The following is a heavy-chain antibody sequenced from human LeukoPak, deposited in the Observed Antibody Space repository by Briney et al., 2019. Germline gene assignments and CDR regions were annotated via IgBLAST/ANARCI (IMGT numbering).Heavy chain of an antibody. CDR1: GFTFSGSA. D-gene: IGHD6-13*01. J-gene: IGHJ6*02. CDR2: IRSKANSYAT. V-gene: IGHV3-73*01. CDR3: TRRIIAARPDYYGMDV. Sequence: GGSLRLSCAASGFTFSGSAMHWVRQASGKGLEWVGRIRSKANSYATAYAASVKVRFTISRDDSKNTAYLQMNSLKTEDTAVYYCTRRIIAARPDYYGMDVWGQGTTVTVSS.